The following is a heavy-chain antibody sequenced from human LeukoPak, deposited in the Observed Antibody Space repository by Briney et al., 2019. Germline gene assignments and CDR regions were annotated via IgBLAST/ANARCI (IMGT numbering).Heavy chain of an antibody. CDR1: GYTFTSYA. D-gene: IGHD5-12*01. V-gene: IGHV7-4-1*02. CDR2: INTNTGDP. J-gene: IGHJ4*02. CDR3: ARVGGRLRLGSLGY. Sequence: ASVTVSCKASGYTFTSYAMNWVRQAPGQGLEWMGWINTNTGDPTYAQGFTGRFVFSLDTSVSTAYLQISSLKAEDTAVYYCARVGGRLRLGSLGYWGQGTLVTVSS.